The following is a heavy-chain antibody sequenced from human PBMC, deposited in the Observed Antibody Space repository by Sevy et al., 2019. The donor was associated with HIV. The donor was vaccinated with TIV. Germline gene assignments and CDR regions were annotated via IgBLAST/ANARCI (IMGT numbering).Heavy chain of an antibody. D-gene: IGHD5-12*01. CDR2: IRSATDGGTT. J-gene: IGHJ5*02. CDR1: AFTFSNDW. V-gene: IGHV3-15*07. Sequence: GGSLRLSCVASAFTFSNDWMTWVRQAPGKGLEWVGHIRSATDGGTTDYAAPVKGRFTISRHDSKNTVYLEMISLKIEDTGAYFCATLSGNYWGDWLDPWGQGTLVTVSS. CDR3: ATLSGNYWGDWLDP.